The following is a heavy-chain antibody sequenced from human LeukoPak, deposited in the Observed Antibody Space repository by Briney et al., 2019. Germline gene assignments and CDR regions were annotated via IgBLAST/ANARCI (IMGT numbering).Heavy chain of an antibody. CDR3: ARHTYSSKRYNWFDP. CDR2: IYYSGST. Sequence: SETLSLTCTVSGGSISSSSYYWGWIRQPPGKGLEWIGSIYYSGSTYYNPSLKSRVTISVDTSKNQFSLKLSSVTAADTAVYYCARHTYSSKRYNWFDPWGQGTLVTVSS. D-gene: IGHD6-19*01. CDR1: GGSISSSSYY. J-gene: IGHJ5*02. V-gene: IGHV4-39*01.